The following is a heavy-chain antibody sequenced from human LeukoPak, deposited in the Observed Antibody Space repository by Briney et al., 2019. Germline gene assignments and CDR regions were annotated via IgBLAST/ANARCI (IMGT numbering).Heavy chain of an antibody. CDR3: ARQSIAAQGTPGVDH. CDR2: IYPGDSDT. D-gene: IGHD6-6*01. CDR1: GYSFTSYW. Sequence: GESLKISCKGSGYSFTSYWIGWVRQMPGKGLEWMGIIYPGDSDTRYSPSFQGQVTISADKSISTTYLQWSSLKASDTAMYYCARQSIAAQGTPGVDHWGQGTLVTVSS. V-gene: IGHV5-51*01. J-gene: IGHJ4*02.